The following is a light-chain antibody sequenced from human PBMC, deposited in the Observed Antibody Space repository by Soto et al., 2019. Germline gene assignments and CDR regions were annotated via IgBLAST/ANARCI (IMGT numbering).Light chain of an antibody. CDR2: AAS. CDR1: QDIHNY. Sequence: AVLLTQSPSSFSASTGDRATITCRASQDIHNYLAWYQQVPGKAPKLLLYAASILQTGVPSRFRRRGSGTDFTLTIDGLQSEDFATYFCQHYYNYPWTFGQGTTVE. J-gene: IGKJ1*01. V-gene: IGKV1-8*01. CDR3: QHYYNYPWT.